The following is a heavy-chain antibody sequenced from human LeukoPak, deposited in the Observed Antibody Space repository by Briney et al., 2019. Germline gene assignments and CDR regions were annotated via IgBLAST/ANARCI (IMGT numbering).Heavy chain of an antibody. Sequence: PSETLSLTCAVYGGSFSGYYWSWIRQPPGKGLEWIGEINHSGSTNYNPSLKSRVTISVDTPKNQFSLKLSSETAADTAVYYCARGYCSGGSCYPFDYWGQGTLVTVSS. J-gene: IGHJ4*02. CDR1: GGSFSGYY. CDR2: INHSGST. CDR3: ARGYCSGGSCYPFDY. D-gene: IGHD2-15*01. V-gene: IGHV4-34*01.